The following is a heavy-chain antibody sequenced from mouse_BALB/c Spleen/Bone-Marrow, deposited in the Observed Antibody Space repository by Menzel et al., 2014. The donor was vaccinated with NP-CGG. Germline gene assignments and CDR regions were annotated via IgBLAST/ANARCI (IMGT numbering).Heavy chain of an antibody. CDR3: ARAPLLRLRNYFDY. Sequence: QVQLKQSGAELAKPGASVKMSCKASGYTFTSYWMHWVKQRPGQGLEWIGYINPNTGYTEYNQKFKDRATLTADKSSSTAYMQLSSLTSEDSAVYYCARAPLLRLRNYFDYWGQGTTLTVSS. CDR2: INPNTGYT. D-gene: IGHD1-2*01. J-gene: IGHJ2*01. CDR1: GYTFTSYW. V-gene: IGHV1-7*01.